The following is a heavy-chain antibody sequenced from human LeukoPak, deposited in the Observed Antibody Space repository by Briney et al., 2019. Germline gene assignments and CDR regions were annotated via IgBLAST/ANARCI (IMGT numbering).Heavy chain of an antibody. Sequence: GGSLRLSCAASGFTLSDYYMSWIRQAPGKGLEWVSYISSSGSTIYYADSVKGRFTISRDNAKNSLYLQMNSLRAEDTAVYYCARVGKTGTHYYYYGMDVWGQGTTVTVSS. J-gene: IGHJ6*02. V-gene: IGHV3-11*01. CDR2: ISSSGSTI. CDR1: GFTLSDYY. CDR3: ARVGKTGTHYYYYGMDV. D-gene: IGHD1-1*01.